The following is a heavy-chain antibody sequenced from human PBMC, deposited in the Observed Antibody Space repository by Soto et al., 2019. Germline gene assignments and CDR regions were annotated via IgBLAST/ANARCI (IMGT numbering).Heavy chain of an antibody. CDR1: GFTFSSYG. D-gene: IGHD6-19*01. J-gene: IGHJ6*02. Sequence: PWGSLRLSCAASGFTFSSYGMHGVRQAPGKGLEWVAVISYDGSNKYYADSVKGRFTISRDNSKNTLYLQMNSLRAEDTAVYYCAKDRGVAGTTFDYYYYGMDVWGQGTTVTVSS. V-gene: IGHV3-30*18. CDR2: ISYDGSNK. CDR3: AKDRGVAGTTFDYYYYGMDV.